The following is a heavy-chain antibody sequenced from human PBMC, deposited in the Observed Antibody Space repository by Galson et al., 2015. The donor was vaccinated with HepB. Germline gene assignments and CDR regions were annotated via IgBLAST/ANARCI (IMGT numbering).Heavy chain of an antibody. J-gene: IGHJ3*02. CDR1: GFTFSSYW. CDR2: INSDGSST. Sequence: SLRLSCAASGFTFSSYWMHWVRQAPGKGLVWVSRINSDGSSTSYADSVKGRFTISRDNAKNTLYLQMNSLRAEDTAVYYCATLVVVLDAFDIWGQGTMVTVSS. CDR3: ATLVVVLDAFDI. D-gene: IGHD3-22*01. V-gene: IGHV3-74*01.